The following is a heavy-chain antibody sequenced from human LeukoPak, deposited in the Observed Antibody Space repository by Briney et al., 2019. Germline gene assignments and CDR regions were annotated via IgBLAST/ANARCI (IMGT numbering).Heavy chain of an antibody. CDR2: ISSSSSYI. Sequence: PGGSLRLSCAASGFTFSSYSINWVRQAPGKGLEWVSSISSSSSYIYYADSVKGRFTISRDNAKNSLYLQMNSLRAEDTAVYYCASLEWLPLYYFDYWGQGTLVTVSS. CDR3: ASLEWLPLYYFDY. V-gene: IGHV3-21*01. D-gene: IGHD3-3*01. CDR1: GFTFSSYS. J-gene: IGHJ4*02.